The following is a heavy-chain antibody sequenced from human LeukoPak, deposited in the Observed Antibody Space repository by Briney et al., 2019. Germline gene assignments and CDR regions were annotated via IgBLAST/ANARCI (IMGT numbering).Heavy chain of an antibody. CDR1: GGSISSSSYY. D-gene: IGHD2-2*01. J-gene: IGHJ4*02. Sequence: SETLSLTCTVSGGSISSSSYYWGWIRQPPGKGLEWIGSIYYSGSTYYNPSLKSRVTISVDTSKNQFSLKLSSVTAADTAVYYCASTEDIVVVPAATGDYWGQGTLATVSS. V-gene: IGHV4-39*01. CDR3: ASTEDIVVVPAATGDY. CDR2: IYYSGST.